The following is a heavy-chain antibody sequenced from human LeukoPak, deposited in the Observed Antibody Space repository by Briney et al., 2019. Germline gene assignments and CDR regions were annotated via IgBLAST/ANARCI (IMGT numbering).Heavy chain of an antibody. CDR1: GFTFSSYW. CDR3: ARALPGYYDTRGRYYYMDV. CDR2: IKQDGSEK. V-gene: IGHV3-7*01. J-gene: IGHJ6*03. D-gene: IGHD3-22*01. Sequence: PGGSLRLSCAASGFTFSSYWMSWVRQAPGKGLEWVANIKQDGSEKYYVDSVKGRFTISRDNAKDSLYLQMHSLRAEDTAVYYCARALPGYYDTRGRYYYMDVWGKGTTVTVSS.